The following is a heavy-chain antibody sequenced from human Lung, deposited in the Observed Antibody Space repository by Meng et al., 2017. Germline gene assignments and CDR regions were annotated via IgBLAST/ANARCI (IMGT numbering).Heavy chain of an antibody. CDR2: TYYRSKWYN. V-gene: IGHV6-1*01. D-gene: IGHD6-19*01. CDR3: ARSQQWLDS. J-gene: IGHJ4*02. Sequence: QVHLQQSGPALATPSPTPSPTCAISGDSVSSNSAAWNWIRKSPSRGLEWLGRTYYRSKWYNGYAVSVRSRITINPDTSKNQFSLQLNSVTPEDTAVYYCARSQQWLDSWGQGTLVTVSS. CDR1: GDSVSSNSAA.